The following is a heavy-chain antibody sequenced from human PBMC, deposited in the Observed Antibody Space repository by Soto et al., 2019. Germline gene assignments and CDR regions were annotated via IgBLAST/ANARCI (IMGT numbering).Heavy chain of an antibody. V-gene: IGHV4-30-4*01. D-gene: IGHD1-26*01. CDR1: GGSISSGDYY. CDR3: ARALGGSYYQAFDY. Sequence: KTSETLSLTCTVSGGSISSGDYYWSWIRQPPGKGLEWIGYIYYSGSTYYNPSLKSRVTISVDTSKNQFSLKLSSVTAADTAVYYCARALGGSYYQAFDYWGQGTLVTVSS. J-gene: IGHJ4*02. CDR2: IYYSGST.